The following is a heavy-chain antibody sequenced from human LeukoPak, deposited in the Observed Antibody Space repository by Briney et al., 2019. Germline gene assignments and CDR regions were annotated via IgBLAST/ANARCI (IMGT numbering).Heavy chain of an antibody. D-gene: IGHD3-22*01. CDR1: GYTFTGYY. V-gene: IGHV1-2*04. CDR3: ARGHRADYYDSSGSSDY. CDR2: INPNSGGT. J-gene: IGHJ4*02. Sequence: ASVKVSCKAFGYTFTGYYIHWVRQAPGQGLEWMGWINPNSGGTNYAQKFQGWVTMTRDTSISTAYMELSRLRSDDTAVYYCARGHRADYYDSSGSSDYWGQGTLVTVSS.